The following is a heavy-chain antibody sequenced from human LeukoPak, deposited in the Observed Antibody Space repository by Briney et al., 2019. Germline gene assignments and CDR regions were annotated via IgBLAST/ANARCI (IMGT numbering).Heavy chain of an antibody. CDR1: GFPFSSYS. CDR2: ISSSSSYI. J-gene: IGHJ5*02. CDR3: ARDRSEEFDP. Sequence: GALPVSCAASGFPFSSYSMNCGRQAPGKGLEWVSSISSSSSYIYYAASVKGRFSISRDNSKNTVYLQMNRLRADDTAVYYCARDRSEEFDPWGQGTLVTVSS. D-gene: IGHD3-3*01. V-gene: IGHV3-21*01.